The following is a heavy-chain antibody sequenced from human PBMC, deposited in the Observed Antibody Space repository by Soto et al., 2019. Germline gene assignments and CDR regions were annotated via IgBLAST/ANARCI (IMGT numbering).Heavy chain of an antibody. CDR2: IIPIFGTA. D-gene: IGHD3-22*01. CDR1: GGTFSSYA. J-gene: IGHJ4*02. CDR3: AREDSSGPDDY. Sequence: ASEKVSCKASGGTFSSYAISWVRQAPGQGLEWMGGIIPIFGTANYAQKFQGRVTITADESTSTAYMELSSLRSEDTAVYYCAREDSSGPDDYWGQGTLVTVSP. V-gene: IGHV1-69*13.